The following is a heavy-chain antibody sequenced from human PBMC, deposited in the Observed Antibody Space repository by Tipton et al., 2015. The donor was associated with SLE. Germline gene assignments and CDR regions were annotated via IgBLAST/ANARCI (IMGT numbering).Heavy chain of an antibody. CDR1: GFTFRSYG. Sequence: SLRLSCTASGFTFRSYGMHWVRQVPGKGLEWVSSISGSGDNTYYVDSVKGRFTISRDNSKNTLNLQMNSLRDEDTGVYYCAKDLYDGSGHYYAWGQGTLVTVSS. V-gene: IGHV3-23*01. J-gene: IGHJ4*02. CDR2: ISGSGDNT. D-gene: IGHD3-22*01. CDR3: AKDLYDGSGHYYA.